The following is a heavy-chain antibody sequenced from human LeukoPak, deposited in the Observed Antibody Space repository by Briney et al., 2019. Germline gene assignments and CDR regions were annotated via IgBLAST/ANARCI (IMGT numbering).Heavy chain of an antibody. J-gene: IGHJ4*02. CDR2: IYYSGST. Sequence: SETLSLTCTVSGVAISSYYWSWIRQPPGKGLEWIGYIYYSGSTNYNPSLKSRVTISVDTSKNQFSLKLSSVTAADTAVFYCAGTRPSGSSYYFDSWGQGTLVTVSS. V-gene: IGHV4-59*08. CDR1: GVAISSYY. D-gene: IGHD1-26*01. CDR3: AGTRPSGSSYYFDS.